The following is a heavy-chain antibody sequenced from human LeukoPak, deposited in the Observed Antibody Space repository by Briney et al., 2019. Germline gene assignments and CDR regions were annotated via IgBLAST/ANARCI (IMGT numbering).Heavy chain of an antibody. D-gene: IGHD1-26*01. J-gene: IGHJ6*02. Sequence: QPGGSLRLSCAASGFTFSSYAMHWVRQAPGKGLEWVAVISYDGSNKYYADSVKGRFTISRDNSKNTLYLQMNSLRAEDTAVYYCARDVSGIHYGMDVWGQGTTVTVSS. CDR3: ARDVSGIHYGMDV. CDR1: GFTFSSYA. CDR2: ISYDGSNK. V-gene: IGHV3-30-3*01.